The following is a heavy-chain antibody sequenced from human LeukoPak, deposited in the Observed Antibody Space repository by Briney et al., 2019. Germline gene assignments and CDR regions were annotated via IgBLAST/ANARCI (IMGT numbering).Heavy chain of an antibody. D-gene: IGHD3-10*01. CDR1: GGSIRSSSYY. Sequence: SETLSLTCTVSGGSIRSSSYYWGWIRQPPGKGLEWIGSIYYSGSTYYNPSLKSRVTISVDTSKNQFSLKLSSVTAADTAVYYCARDKGYGVRGVLRDYWGQGTLVTVSS. CDR3: ARDKGYGVRGVLRDY. V-gene: IGHV4-39*07. J-gene: IGHJ4*02. CDR2: IYYSGST.